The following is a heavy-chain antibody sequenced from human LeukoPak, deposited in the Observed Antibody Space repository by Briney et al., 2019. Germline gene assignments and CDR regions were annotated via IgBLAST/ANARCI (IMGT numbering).Heavy chain of an antibody. CDR1: GFTFSTYA. D-gene: IGHD2-2*01. CDR2: IRGDGATK. J-gene: IGHJ6*03. V-gene: IGHV3-23*01. Sequence: PGGFLRLSCAASGFTFSTYAMTWVRQAPGKGLEWVSAIRGDGATKFYADSVKGRFTVSRDNSKNTVYLQMNSLRAEDTAVYYCAKGGNVVVVNFMDVWGKGTTITVSS. CDR3: AKGGNVVVVNFMDV.